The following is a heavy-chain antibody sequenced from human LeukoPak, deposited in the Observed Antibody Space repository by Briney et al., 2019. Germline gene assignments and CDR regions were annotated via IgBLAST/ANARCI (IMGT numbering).Heavy chain of an antibody. V-gene: IGHV4-39*01. J-gene: IGHJ4*02. Sequence: SETLSLTCTVSGGSISSSSYYWGWSRQPPGKGLEWIGSIYYSGSTYYNPSLKSRVTISVDTSKNQFSLKLSSVTAADTAVYYCARLRAEYYFDYWGQGTLVTVSS. D-gene: IGHD3-10*01. CDR2: IYYSGST. CDR3: ARLRAEYYFDY. CDR1: GGSISSSSYY.